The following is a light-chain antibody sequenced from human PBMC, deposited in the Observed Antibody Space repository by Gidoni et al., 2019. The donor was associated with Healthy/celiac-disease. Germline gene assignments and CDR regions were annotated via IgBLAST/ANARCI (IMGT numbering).Light chain of an antibody. V-gene: IGKV1-12*01. CDR1: QGISSW. J-gene: IGKJ3*01. CDR3: QQANSFPLT. CDR2: AAS. Sequence: DIQMTQSPSSVSASVGDSVTITCRASQGISSWVAWYQQKPGKAPKLLIYAASSLQSGVPARFSGSGSVTDCTLTISSLQPEDFATYYCQQANSFPLTFXPXTKVXIK.